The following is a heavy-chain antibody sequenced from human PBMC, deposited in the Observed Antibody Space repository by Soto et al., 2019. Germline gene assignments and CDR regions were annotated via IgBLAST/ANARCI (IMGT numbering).Heavy chain of an antibody. Sequence: EVQLLESGGGLVQPGGSLRLSCAASGLTFSSYAMSWVRQAPGKGLEWVSGISSGGGSTYYADSVKGRFTVSRDKSKNTLFLQMTSLISEDMALYCCGIIAPASDYDDITVYQWYFDLWGRGTLVTVSS. J-gene: IGHJ2*01. V-gene: IGHV3-23*01. CDR1: GLTFSSYA. D-gene: IGHD3-22*01. CDR3: GIIAPASDYDDITVYQWYFDL. CDR2: ISSGGGST.